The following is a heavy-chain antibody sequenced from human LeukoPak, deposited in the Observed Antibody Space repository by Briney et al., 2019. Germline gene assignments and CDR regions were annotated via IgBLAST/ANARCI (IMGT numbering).Heavy chain of an antibody. D-gene: IGHD4-17*01. CDR3: AIVVVYGDYYNDY. J-gene: IGHJ2*01. CDR1: GYTFTSYG. V-gene: IGHV1-18*01. CDR2: IRANHGNT. Sequence: ASVTLSCKASGYTFTSYGISWVRQPPGQGLEWMGCIRANHGNTTYAQKLQGRVTMTTDKTTSTAFMELRSLGSAAATVYYCAIVVVYGDYYNDYGARGTLLPVS.